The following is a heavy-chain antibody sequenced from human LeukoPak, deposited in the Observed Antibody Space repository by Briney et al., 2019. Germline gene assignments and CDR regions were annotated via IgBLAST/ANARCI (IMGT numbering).Heavy chain of an antibody. J-gene: IGHJ4*02. V-gene: IGHV1-2*02. CDR1: GYTFTGYY. CDR3: ARDEFPYDSSGYYDY. Sequence: ASVKVSCKASGYTFTGYYMHWVRQAPGQGLEWMGWINPNSGGTNYAQKFQGRVTMTRDTSISTAYMELSRLRSDDTAVYYCARDEFPYDSSGYYDYWGQGTLVTVSS. D-gene: IGHD3-22*01. CDR2: INPNSGGT.